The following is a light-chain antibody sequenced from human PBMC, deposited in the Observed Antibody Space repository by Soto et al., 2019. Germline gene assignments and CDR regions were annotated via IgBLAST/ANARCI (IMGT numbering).Light chain of an antibody. CDR3: RPYDSTLSVYV. J-gene: IGLJ1*01. Sequence: QSVLTQPPSVSGAPGQRVTISCTGSSSNIGAGYDVHWYQQLPGTAPKLLIYGNSNRPSGVPDRFSGSKSGTSASLAITGLRAEDGADYYPRPYDSTLSVYVFGPGPKLTVL. V-gene: IGLV1-40*01. CDR2: GNS. CDR1: SSNIGAGYD.